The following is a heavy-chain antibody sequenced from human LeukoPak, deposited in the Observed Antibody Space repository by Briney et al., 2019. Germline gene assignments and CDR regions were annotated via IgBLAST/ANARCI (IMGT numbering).Heavy chain of an antibody. CDR1: GFTFSSYA. V-gene: IGHV3-23*01. CDR2: ISGSGGST. J-gene: IGHJ4*02. CDR3: AKDRRYYYSSGYYYFDY. D-gene: IGHD3-22*01. Sequence: PGGSLRLSCAASGFTFSSYAMSWVRQAPGKGLEWVSAISGSGGSTYYADSVRGRFTISRDNSKNTLYLQMNSLRAEDTAVYYCAKDRRYYYSSGYYYFDYWGQGTVVTVSS.